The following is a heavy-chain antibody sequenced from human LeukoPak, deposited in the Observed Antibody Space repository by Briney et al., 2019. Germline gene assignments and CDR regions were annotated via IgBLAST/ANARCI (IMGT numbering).Heavy chain of an antibody. V-gene: IGHV4-39*01. CDR2: IYYSGSA. Sequence: SETLSLTCTVSGVSISDSNYYRGWIRQPPGRGLEWIANIYYSGSAYYSPSLKSRVTVSIDTSKNQFSLKLNSVTAADTAVYYCARQSTIAAARIDPWGQGTLVTVSS. CDR1: GVSISDSNYY. J-gene: IGHJ5*02. CDR3: ARQSTIAAARIDP. D-gene: IGHD6-25*01.